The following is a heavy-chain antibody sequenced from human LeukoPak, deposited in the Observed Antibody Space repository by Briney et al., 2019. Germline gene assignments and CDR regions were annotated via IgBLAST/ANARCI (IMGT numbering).Heavy chain of an antibody. D-gene: IGHD3-22*01. CDR3: AKDLSHYYDSSGSLAR. CDR1: GFTFSSYG. Sequence: GGSLRLSCAASGFTFSSYGMHWVRQAPGKGLEWVAVIWYDGSNKYYADSVKGRFTISRDNSKNTLYLQMNSLRAEDTAVYYCAKDLSHYYDSSGSLARWGQGTLVTVSS. J-gene: IGHJ4*02. V-gene: IGHV3-33*06. CDR2: IWYDGSNK.